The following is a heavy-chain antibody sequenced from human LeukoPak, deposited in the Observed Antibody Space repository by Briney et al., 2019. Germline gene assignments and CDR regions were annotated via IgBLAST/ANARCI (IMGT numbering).Heavy chain of an antibody. CDR2: ISGGGGST. J-gene: IGHJ4*02. CDR3: AKSPGRSYDSSGYYYY. D-gene: IGHD3-22*01. V-gene: IGHV3-23*01. CDR1: GFTFSSYA. Sequence: GGSLRLSCAASGFTFSSYAMSWARQAPGEGLQWVSAISGGGGSTYYADSVKGRFTISRDNSKNTLYLQMNSLRAEDTAVYYCAKSPGRSYDSSGYYYYWGQGTLVTVSS.